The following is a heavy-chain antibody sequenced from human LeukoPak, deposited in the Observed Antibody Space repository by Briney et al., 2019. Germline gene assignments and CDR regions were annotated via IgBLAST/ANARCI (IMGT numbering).Heavy chain of an antibody. CDR3: ARLRYSYSYYFDY. J-gene: IGHJ4*02. V-gene: IGHV3-23*01. CDR2: LSGRGANT. Sequence: GGSLRLSCVVSGFTFNNYAMSWVRQAPGKGLEWVSALSGRGANTYYADSVRGRFTISRDNSRNTLYLQMNSLRAEDTAVYYCARLRYSYSYYFDYWGQGTLVTVSS. CDR1: GFTFNNYA. D-gene: IGHD5-18*01.